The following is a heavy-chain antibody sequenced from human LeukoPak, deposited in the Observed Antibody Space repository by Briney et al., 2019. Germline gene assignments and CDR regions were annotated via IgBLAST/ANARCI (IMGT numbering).Heavy chain of an antibody. Sequence: SETLSLTCTVSGGSISSYYWSWIRQPPGKGLEWIGYIYYSGSTNYNPSLKSRVTISVDTSKNQFSLKLSSVTAADTAVYYCASGGPAASNWFDPWGQGTLATVSS. CDR1: GGSISSYY. V-gene: IGHV4-59*01. D-gene: IGHD2-2*01. CDR2: IYYSGST. J-gene: IGHJ5*02. CDR3: ASGGPAASNWFDP.